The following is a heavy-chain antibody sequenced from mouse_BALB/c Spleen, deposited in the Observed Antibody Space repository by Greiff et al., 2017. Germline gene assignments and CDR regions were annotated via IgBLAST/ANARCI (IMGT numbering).Heavy chain of an antibody. CDR3: ASQGAMDY. Sequence: QVQLKESGAELAKPGASVKMSCKASGYTFTSYWMHWVKQRPGQGLEWIGYINPSTGYTEYNQKFKDKATLTADKSSSTAYMQLSSLTSEDSAVYYCASQGAMDYWGQGTSVTVSS. CDR1: GYTFTSYW. CDR2: INPSTGYT. D-gene: IGHD6-1*01. V-gene: IGHV1-7*01. J-gene: IGHJ4*01.